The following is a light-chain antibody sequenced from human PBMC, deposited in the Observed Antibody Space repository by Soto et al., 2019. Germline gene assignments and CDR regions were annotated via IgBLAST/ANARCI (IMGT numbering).Light chain of an antibody. CDR1: QTISSW. Sequence: DIQMTQSPSTLSGSVGDRVTITCRASQTISSWLAWYQQKPGKAPKLLIYKASTLKSGVPSRFSGSGSGTEFTLTISSLQPDDFATYYCQQYKTWTFGQGTKGDIK. J-gene: IGKJ1*01. CDR2: KAS. CDR3: QQYKTWT. V-gene: IGKV1-5*03.